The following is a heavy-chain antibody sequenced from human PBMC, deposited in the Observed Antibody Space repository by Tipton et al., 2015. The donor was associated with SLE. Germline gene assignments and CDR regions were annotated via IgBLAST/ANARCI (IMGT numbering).Heavy chain of an antibody. Sequence: LRLSCTVSGGSISSYYWSWIRQPPGKGLEWIGYIYTSGSTNYNPSLKSRVTISVDTSKNQFSLKLSSVTAADTAVYYCARKRNGMGIWGQGTMVTVSS. CDR2: IYTSGST. J-gene: IGHJ3*02. CDR3: ARKRNGMGI. D-gene: IGHD5-24*01. CDR1: GGSISSYY. V-gene: IGHV4-4*08.